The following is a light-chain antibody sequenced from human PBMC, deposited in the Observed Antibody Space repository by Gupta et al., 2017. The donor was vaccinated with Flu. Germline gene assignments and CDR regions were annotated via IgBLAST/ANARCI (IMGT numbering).Light chain of an antibody. CDR1: QSISSY. Sequence: DIQMTQSPSSLSASVGDRVTITCRASQSISSYLNWYQQKPGKAPKLLIYAASSLQSGVPSRFSGSGSGTDFTLTISRLQPEDFATYYCQQSDSTPNIFGQGTKMEIK. V-gene: IGKV1-39*01. CDR2: AAS. CDR3: QQSDSTPNI. J-gene: IGKJ2*01.